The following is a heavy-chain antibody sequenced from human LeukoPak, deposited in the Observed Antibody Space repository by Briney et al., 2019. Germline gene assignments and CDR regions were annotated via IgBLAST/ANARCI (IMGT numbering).Heavy chain of an antibody. D-gene: IGHD1-20*01. CDR1: GYTFTGYS. CDR2: ISGYNGNR. CDR3: ARDGRYNLNYADY. Sequence: GASVKVSCKASGYTFTGYSIHWVRQAPGQGLEWMGWISGYNGNRNNAQKLQGRVTMTTDTSTSTAYMELRSLRSDDTAVYYCARDGRYNLNYADYWGQGTLVTVSS. V-gene: IGHV1-18*04. J-gene: IGHJ4*02.